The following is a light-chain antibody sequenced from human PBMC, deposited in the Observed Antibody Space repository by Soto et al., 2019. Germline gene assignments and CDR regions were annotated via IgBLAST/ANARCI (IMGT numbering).Light chain of an antibody. CDR2: EVS. Sequence: QSVLTQPASVSGSPGQSITISCTGTRSDVGGYNYVSWYQQHPGKAPKLMIYEVSNLPSGVSNRFSGSKSGNTASLTISGLQAEDEADYYCSSYTSSSTRVFGGGTKLTVL. J-gene: IGLJ2*01. CDR1: RSDVGGYNY. CDR3: SSYTSSSTRV. V-gene: IGLV2-14*01.